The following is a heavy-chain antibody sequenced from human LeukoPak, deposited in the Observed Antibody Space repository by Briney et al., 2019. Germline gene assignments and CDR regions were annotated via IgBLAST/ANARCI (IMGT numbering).Heavy chain of an antibody. J-gene: IGHJ4*02. CDR1: GFPLSGYS. Sequence: PGGSLRLSCAASGFPLSGYSMNWVRQAPGKGLEWVSSITGSTNYIYYADSVKGRFTTSRDNAKNSLYLQMNSLRAEDTAVYYCARVGYCSSSTCRNYFDYWGQGTLVTVSS. CDR2: ITGSTNYI. D-gene: IGHD2-2*01. V-gene: IGHV3-21*01. CDR3: ARVGYCSSSTCRNYFDY.